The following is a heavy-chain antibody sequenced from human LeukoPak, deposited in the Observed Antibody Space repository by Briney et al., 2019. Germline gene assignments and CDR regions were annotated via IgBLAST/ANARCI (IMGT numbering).Heavy chain of an antibody. V-gene: IGHV4-34*01. Sequence: SETLSLTCTVSGASVNSYYWDWIRQPPGKGLEWIGEIHPHGIFYYNSSLVSRVTISIDTSKTQFSLRLTSVTAADTAFYYCARGRDRSKAGDLWGQGSLVTVSS. J-gene: IGHJ5*02. D-gene: IGHD5-24*01. CDR3: ARGRDRSKAGDL. CDR2: IHPHGIF. CDR1: GASVNSYY.